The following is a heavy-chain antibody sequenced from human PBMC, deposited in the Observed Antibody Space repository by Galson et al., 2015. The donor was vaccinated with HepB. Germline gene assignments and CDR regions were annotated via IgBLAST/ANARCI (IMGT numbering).Heavy chain of an antibody. J-gene: IGHJ4*02. CDR1: GFTFSSYS. D-gene: IGHD3-22*01. V-gene: IGHV3-48*02. CDR3: ARERTYYYDNYEMDY. CDR2: ISTSTSTI. Sequence: SLRLSCAASGFTFSSYSMNWVRQAPGKGLEWVSYISTSTSTIYYADSVKGRFTISRDNAKNSLYLQMNSLRDEDTAVYYRARERTYYYDNYEMDYWGQGTLVTVSS.